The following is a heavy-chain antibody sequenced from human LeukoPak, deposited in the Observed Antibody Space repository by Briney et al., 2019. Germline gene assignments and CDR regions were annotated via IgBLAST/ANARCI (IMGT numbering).Heavy chain of an antibody. CDR1: RGSMNTGAYY. CDR2: IYYRGTT. V-gene: IGHV4-39*01. J-gene: IGHJ5*02. D-gene: IGHD2-8*02. Sequence: PSETLSLTCTASRGSMNTGAYYWGWIRQPPGSGLEWIGTIYYRGTTYYNPSLKSRLTMSVDTSMNQFSLQLTSLTVADTAVYYCARHTLATWSNNWFDPWGQGTLVTVSS. CDR3: ARHTLATWSNNWFDP.